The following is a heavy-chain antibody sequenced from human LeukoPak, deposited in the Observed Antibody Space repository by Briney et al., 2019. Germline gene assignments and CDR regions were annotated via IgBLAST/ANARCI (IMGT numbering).Heavy chain of an antibody. CDR2: IHYSGSS. CDR1: GGSIRAYY. D-gene: IGHD2-21*02. Sequence: SETLSLTCTVSGGSIRAYYWNWMRQPPGQGLEWIGYIHYSGSSNYNPSVKSRVSISIDTSKNQFSLKLNSVTAAGTAVYYCARSRTYCGGDCYPPLGWYFDLWGRGTLVSVTS. CDR3: ARSRTYCGGDCYPPLGWYFDL. J-gene: IGHJ2*01. V-gene: IGHV4-59*01.